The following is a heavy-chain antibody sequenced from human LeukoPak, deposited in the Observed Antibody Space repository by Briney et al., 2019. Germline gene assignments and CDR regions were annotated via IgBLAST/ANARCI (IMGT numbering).Heavy chain of an antibody. CDR3: ATMILVPAAIGGWFDP. V-gene: IGHV1-24*01. J-gene: IGHJ5*02. Sequence: ASVKVSCKVSGYILTELSMHWVRQPPGKGLEWMGGFDPEDGEKVYAQRFQGRFTMTEDTSTDTAYMELSSLTSDDTAVYYCATMILVPAAIGGWFDPWGQGTLVTVSS. CDR1: GYILTELS. CDR2: FDPEDGEK. D-gene: IGHD2-2*02.